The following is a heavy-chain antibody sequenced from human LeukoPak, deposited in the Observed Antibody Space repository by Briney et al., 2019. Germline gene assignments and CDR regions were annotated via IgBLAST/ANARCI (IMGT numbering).Heavy chain of an antibody. J-gene: IGHJ6*02. CDR2: IWYDGSNK. CDR3: ASAIRYYYDSSGYYYENSYYYGMDV. CDR1: GFTFSSYG. D-gene: IGHD3-22*01. Sequence: GRSLRLSCAASGFTFSSYGMHWVRQAPGKGLEWVAVIWYDGSNKYYADSVKGRLTISRDNSKNTLYLQMNSLRAEDTAVYYCASAIRYYYDSSGYYYENSYYYGMDVWGQGTTVTVSS. V-gene: IGHV3-33*01.